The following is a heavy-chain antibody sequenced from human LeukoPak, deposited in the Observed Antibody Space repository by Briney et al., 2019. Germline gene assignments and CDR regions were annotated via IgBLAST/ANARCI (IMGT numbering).Heavy chain of an antibody. Sequence: GGSLRLSCAASGFTFSIYAVHWVRQAPGKGLEWVAVISSDGSDKYYADSVKGRFTISRDNSKNTLYLQMNSLRAEDTAVYYCARSGLYSSSWEDWGQGTLVTVSS. V-gene: IGHV3-30*04. J-gene: IGHJ4*02. CDR2: ISSDGSDK. CDR1: GFTFSIYA. CDR3: ARSGLYSSSWED. D-gene: IGHD6-13*01.